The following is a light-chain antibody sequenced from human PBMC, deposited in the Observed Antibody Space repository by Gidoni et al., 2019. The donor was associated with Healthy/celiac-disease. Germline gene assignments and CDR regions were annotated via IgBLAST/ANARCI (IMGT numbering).Light chain of an antibody. J-gene: IGKJ4*01. V-gene: IGKV3-11*01. CDR3: QQRSNWPLT. CDR1: QSVSSY. CDR2: EAS. Sequence: EIVLTQSPATLSLSPGERAHLSCRASQSVSSYLAWDQQKPGQAPRLLIYEASNRATGIPARFSGSGSWTAFTLTISILDPEDFAVYYCQQRSNWPLTFGRGTKVEI.